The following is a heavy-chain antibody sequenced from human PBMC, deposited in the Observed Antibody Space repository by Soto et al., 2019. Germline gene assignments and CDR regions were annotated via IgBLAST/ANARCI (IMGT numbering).Heavy chain of an antibody. Sequence: SDPTLVNPTQTLTLTCTFSGFSLSASRMRVSWIRQPPGKAPEWLARIDWDGDEYYSPSLRTRLTISKDTSKNQVLLKMTNVDRDDTATYYCARMGVGFNWFDPWGQGTLVTVSS. V-gene: IGHV2-70*04. D-gene: IGHD1-26*01. CDR3: ARMGVGFNWFDP. CDR2: IDWDGDE. J-gene: IGHJ5*02. CDR1: GFSLSASRMR.